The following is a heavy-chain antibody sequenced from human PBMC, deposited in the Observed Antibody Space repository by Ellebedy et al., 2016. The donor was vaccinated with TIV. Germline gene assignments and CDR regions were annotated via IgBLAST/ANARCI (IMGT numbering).Heavy chain of an antibody. V-gene: IGHV3-11*01. CDR2: ISSSGSTI. CDR3: AIKLPGKYPFDY. Sequence: GESLKISXAASGFTFSDYYMSWIRQAPGKGLEWVSYISSSGSTIYYADSVKGRFTISRDNAKNSLYLQMNSLRVEDTAIYYCAIKLPGKYPFDYWGQGTLVTVSS. D-gene: IGHD5-24*01. J-gene: IGHJ4*02. CDR1: GFTFSDYY.